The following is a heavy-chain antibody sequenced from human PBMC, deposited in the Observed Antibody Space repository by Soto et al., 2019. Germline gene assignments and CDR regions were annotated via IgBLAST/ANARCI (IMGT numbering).Heavy chain of an antibody. Sequence: ASVKVSCKASGYTFAGYYMHWVRQAPGQGLEWMGWINPNSGGTNYAQKFQGRVTMTRDTSISTAYMELGRLRSDDTAVYYCAREVAAAGIRGRYYYYYYGMDVWGQGTTVTVSS. CDR2: INPNSGGT. V-gene: IGHV1-2*02. D-gene: IGHD6-13*01. CDR3: AREVAAAGIRGRYYYYYYGMDV. CDR1: GYTFAGYY. J-gene: IGHJ6*02.